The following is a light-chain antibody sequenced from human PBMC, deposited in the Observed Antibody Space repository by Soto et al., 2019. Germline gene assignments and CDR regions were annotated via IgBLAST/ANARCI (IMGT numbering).Light chain of an antibody. CDR2: AAS. J-gene: IGKJ5*01. CDR3: QQSYITPPIT. V-gene: IGKV1-39*01. Sequence: DAQMTQSPPSLSALVGDRVTITCLASQSVGRYLNWCQHKPGKAPKLLINAASNLRSGVPSRFSGSGSGTDVTLTIDGLQPEDFAVYYCQQSYITPPITFGRGTRLEV. CDR1: QSVGRY.